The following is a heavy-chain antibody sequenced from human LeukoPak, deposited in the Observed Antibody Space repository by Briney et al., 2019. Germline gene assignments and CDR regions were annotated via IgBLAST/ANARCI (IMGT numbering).Heavy chain of an antibody. Sequence: GGSLRLSCAASGFTFSSYSMNWVRQAPGKGLEWVSSISSSSSYIYYADSVKGRFTISRDNAKNSLYLQMNSLRAEDTAVYYCAREAVAGTSRGRYYSDYWGQGTLVTVSS. CDR2: ISSSSSYI. CDR1: GFTFSSYS. CDR3: AREAVAGTSRGRYYSDY. D-gene: IGHD6-19*01. J-gene: IGHJ4*02. V-gene: IGHV3-21*01.